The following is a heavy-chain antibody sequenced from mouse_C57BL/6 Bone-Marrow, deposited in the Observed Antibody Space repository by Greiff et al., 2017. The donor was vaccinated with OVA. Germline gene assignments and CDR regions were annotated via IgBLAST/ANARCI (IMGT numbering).Heavy chain of an antibody. CDR3: ARGYYGSSRYFDV. V-gene: IGHV1-66*01. J-gene: IGHJ1*03. D-gene: IGHD1-1*01. CDR1: GYSFTSYY. CDR2: IYPGSGNT. Sequence: VQGVESGPELVKPGASVKISCKASGYSFTSYYIHWVKQRPGQGLEWIGWIYPGSGNTKYNEKFKGKATLTADTSSSTAYMQLSSLTSEDSAVYYCARGYYGSSRYFDVWGTGTTVTVSS.